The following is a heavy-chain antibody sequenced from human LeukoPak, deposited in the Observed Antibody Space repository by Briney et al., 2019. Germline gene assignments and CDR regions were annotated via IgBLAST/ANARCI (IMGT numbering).Heavy chain of an antibody. Sequence: GGSLRLSCAASGFTFSTYWMTWVRQAPGKGLEWVANIKPDGGEEYYVDSLKGRFTISRDNAKNSLYLQMNSLRAEDTAVYYCAAGNAFDIWGQGTMVTVSS. CDR2: IKPDGGEE. CDR3: AAGNAFDI. J-gene: IGHJ3*02. V-gene: IGHV3-7*01. CDR1: GFTFSTYW.